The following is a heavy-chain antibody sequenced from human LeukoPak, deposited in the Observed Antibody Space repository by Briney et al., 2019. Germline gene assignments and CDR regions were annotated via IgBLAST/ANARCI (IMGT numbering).Heavy chain of an antibody. CDR1: GGSIRSYY. D-gene: IGHD2-2*01. CDR3: ARTSSSWPFDY. V-gene: IGHV4-4*07. Sequence: PSETLSLTCTVSGGSIRSYYWSWIRQSGGKGLECIGRIYASGSTNYNPSLKSRVTMSVDTSKNQVSLKLSFVTAADTAVYYCARTSSSWPFDYWGQGTLVTVSS. CDR2: IYASGST. J-gene: IGHJ4*02.